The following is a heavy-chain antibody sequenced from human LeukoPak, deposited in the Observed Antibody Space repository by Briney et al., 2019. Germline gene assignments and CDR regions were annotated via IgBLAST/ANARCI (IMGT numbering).Heavy chain of an antibody. CDR2: INPDGSTA. V-gene: IGHV3-74*01. CDR3: ARVGLGEWYFDL. J-gene: IGHJ2*01. D-gene: IGHD1-26*01. Sequence: PGGSLRLSCAASGFTFSSYAMSWVRQAPGKGLVWVSRINPDGSTASYAGSVEGRFTISRDNAKNTLYVQMNSLRVEDTAVYYCARVGLGEWYFDLWGRGTLVTVSS. CDR1: GFTFSSYA.